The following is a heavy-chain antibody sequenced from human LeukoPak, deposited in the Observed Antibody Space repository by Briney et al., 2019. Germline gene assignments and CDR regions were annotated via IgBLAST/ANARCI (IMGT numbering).Heavy chain of an antibody. J-gene: IGHJ4*02. Sequence: SETLSLTCAVYGGSFSGYYWSWIRQPPGKGLEWIGEINHSGSTNYNPSLKSRVTISVDTSKNQFSLELSSVTAADTAVYYCARVSVLLWFGGFDYWGQGTLVTVSS. V-gene: IGHV4-34*01. D-gene: IGHD3-10*01. CDR1: GGSFSGYY. CDR3: ARVSVLLWFGGFDY. CDR2: INHSGST.